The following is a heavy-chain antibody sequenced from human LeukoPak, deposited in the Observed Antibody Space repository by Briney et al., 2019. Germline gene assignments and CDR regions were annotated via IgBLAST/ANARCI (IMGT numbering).Heavy chain of an antibody. D-gene: IGHD2-21*02. CDR1: GFTFRNAW. V-gene: IGHV3-15*01. J-gene: IGHJ4*02. CDR3: ATCNGDCYFNF. CDR2: VRSKAVGETT. Sequence: GGSLRLSCAASGFTFRNAWMNWVRQAPGKGLEWVARVRSKAVGETTYYAAPVKGRFSISRDDSRDMVYLQMNSLGTEDTAAYYCATCNGDCYFNFWGQGTLVTVSS.